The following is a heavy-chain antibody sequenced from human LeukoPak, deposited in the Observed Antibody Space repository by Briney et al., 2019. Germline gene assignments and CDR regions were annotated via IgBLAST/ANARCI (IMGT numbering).Heavy chain of an antibody. D-gene: IGHD3-22*01. CDR1: GFTFSSYA. J-gene: IGHJ3*02. CDR2: IRYDGSNK. V-gene: IGHV3-30*02. CDR3: AKKWSGDYDSSGINDAFDI. Sequence: GGSLRLSCAASGFTFSSYAMHWVRQAPGEGLEWVACIRYDGSNKYYADSVKGRFTISRDNSKNTLYLQMKSLRAEDTAVYYCAKKWSGDYDSSGINDAFDIWGQGTMVTVSS.